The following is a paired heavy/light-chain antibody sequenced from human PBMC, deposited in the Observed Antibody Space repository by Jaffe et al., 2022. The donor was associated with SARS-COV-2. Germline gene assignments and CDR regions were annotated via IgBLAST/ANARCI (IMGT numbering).Light chain of an antibody. J-gene: IGKJ1*01. CDR1: QSVSSNF. Sequence: EIVLTQSPGTLSLSPGERATLSCRASQSVSSNFLAWYQQKPGQAPRLFIYGASSRATGIPDRFSGSGSGTDFTLTISRLEPEDFAVYYCQQYGSSPWTFGQGTKVEIK. CDR2: GAS. V-gene: IGKV3-20*01. CDR3: QQYGSSPWT.
Heavy chain of an antibody. CDR1: GFTFSSYA. CDR3: AKHSSYYYGSGSYLGY. Sequence: EVQLVESGGGLVQPGGSLRLSCAASGFTFSSYAMSWVRQAPGKGLEWVSAVSSGGSTYYADSVKGRFTISRDTSKNTLFLQVNSLRAEDTAVYYCAKHSSYYYGSGSYLGYWGQGTLVTVSS. CDR2: VSSGGST. D-gene: IGHD3-10*01. V-gene: IGHV3-23*04. J-gene: IGHJ4*02.